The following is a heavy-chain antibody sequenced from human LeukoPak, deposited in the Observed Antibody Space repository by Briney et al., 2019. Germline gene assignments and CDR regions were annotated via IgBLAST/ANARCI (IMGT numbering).Heavy chain of an antibody. CDR2: IIPIFGTA. Sequence: ASVKVSCKASGGTFSSYAICWVRQAPGQGVEWRGGIIPIFGTANYAQKFQGRVTITADESTSTDYMELSSLRSEDTAVYYCARVRGDDFWSGYFYFDYWGQGNLVTVSS. CDR3: ARVRGDDFWSGYFYFDY. J-gene: IGHJ4*02. D-gene: IGHD3-3*01. CDR1: GGTFSSYA. V-gene: IGHV1-69*01.